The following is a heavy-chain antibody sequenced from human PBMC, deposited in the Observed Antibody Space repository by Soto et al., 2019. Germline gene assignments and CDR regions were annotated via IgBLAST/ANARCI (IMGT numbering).Heavy chain of an antibody. V-gene: IGHV1-69*12. CDR1: GGTFSSYA. D-gene: IGHD3-22*01. Sequence: QVQLVQSGAEVKKPGSSVKVSCKASGGTFSSYAISWVRQAPGQGLEWMGGIIPIFGTANYAQKFQGRVTITEDESTSTAYMELSSLRSEDTAVYYCARVTYDSSGYDLRNNWFDPWGQGTLVTVSS. CDR3: ARVTYDSSGYDLRNNWFDP. CDR2: IIPIFGTA. J-gene: IGHJ5*02.